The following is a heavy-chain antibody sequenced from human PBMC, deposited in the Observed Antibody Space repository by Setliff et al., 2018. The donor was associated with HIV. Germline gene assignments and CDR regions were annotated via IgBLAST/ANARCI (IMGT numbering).Heavy chain of an antibody. V-gene: IGHV4-39*07. J-gene: IGHJ6*03. D-gene: IGHD5-12*01. CDR3: VREYSGVYPDFSFYIDV. Sequence: SETLSLTCTVSGGSINRGGDYWGWIRQSPGKGLEWIGSIYYSGSTYYSPSLKSRVTMSVDMSKNQFSLKLRSVTAADMAVYYCVREYSGVYPDFSFYIDVWGKGTTVTVSS. CDR2: IYYSGST. CDR1: GGSINRGGDY.